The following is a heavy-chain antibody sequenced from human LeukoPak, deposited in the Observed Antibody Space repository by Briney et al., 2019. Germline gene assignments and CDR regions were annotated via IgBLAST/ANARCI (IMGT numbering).Heavy chain of an antibody. V-gene: IGHV1-2*06. CDR1: GYTFTGYY. J-gene: IGHJ5*02. Sequence: ASVKVSCKASGYTFTGYYMHWVRQAPGQGLEWMGRINPNSGGTNYAQKFQGRVTMTRDTSTSTVYMELSSLRSEDTAVYYCARDPHPAGDSSGHGNWFDPWGQGTLVTVSS. D-gene: IGHD6-19*01. CDR2: INPNSGGT. CDR3: ARDPHPAGDSSGHGNWFDP.